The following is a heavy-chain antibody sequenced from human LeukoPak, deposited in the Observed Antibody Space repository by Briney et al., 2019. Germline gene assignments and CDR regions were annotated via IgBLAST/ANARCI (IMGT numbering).Heavy chain of an antibody. D-gene: IGHD5-18*01. Sequence: SETLSLTCAVYGGSFSGYYWSWLRQPPGKGLEWIGEINHSGSANYNPSLKSRVTISVDTSKNQFSLKLSSVTAADTAVYYCARVGHGGYSYGYSNWFDPWGQGTLVTVSS. CDR1: GGSFSGYY. J-gene: IGHJ5*02. CDR3: ARVGHGGYSYGYSNWFDP. V-gene: IGHV4-34*01. CDR2: INHSGSA.